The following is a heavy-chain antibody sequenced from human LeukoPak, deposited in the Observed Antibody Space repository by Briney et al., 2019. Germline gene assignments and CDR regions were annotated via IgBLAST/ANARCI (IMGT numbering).Heavy chain of an antibody. CDR3: ARARNDYDSNGFSLLDY. V-gene: IGHV3-33*01. CDR2: IWYDGSNI. CDR1: GISFSSHG. Sequence: GGSLRLSCAASGISFSSHGMHWVRQAPGKGLEWVAVIWYDGSNIYYADSVKGRFTISRDNSKNTLYLQMDSLRAEDTALYYCARARNDYDSNGFSLLDYWGQGTLVTVSS. J-gene: IGHJ4*02. D-gene: IGHD3-22*01.